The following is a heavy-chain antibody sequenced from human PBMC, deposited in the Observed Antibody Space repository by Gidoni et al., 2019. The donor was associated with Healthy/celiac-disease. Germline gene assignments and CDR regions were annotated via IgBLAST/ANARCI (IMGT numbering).Heavy chain of an antibody. CDR1: GFTFCSYG. D-gene: IGHD1-1*01. CDR3: AREERHPDEYYYFDY. J-gene: IGHJ4*02. V-gene: IGHV3-33*01. Sequence: QVQLVESGGGVVQPGRSLRLSCAASGFTFCSYGMHWVRQAPGNGLEWVAVIWYDGSNKYYADSVKGRFTISKDNSKNTLYLQMNSLRAEDTAVYYCAREERHPDEYYYFDYWGQGTLVTVSS. CDR2: IWYDGSNK.